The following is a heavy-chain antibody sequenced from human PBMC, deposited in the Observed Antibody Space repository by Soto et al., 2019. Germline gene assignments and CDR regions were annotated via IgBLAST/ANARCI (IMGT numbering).Heavy chain of an antibody. J-gene: IGHJ4*02. V-gene: IGHV4-34*01. CDR2: INHSGST. CDR3: ARDLAGIRNYFDY. D-gene: IGHD6-19*01. CDR1: GGSFSGYY. Sequence: SETLSLTCAVYGGSFSGYYWSWIRQPPGKGLEWIGEINHSGSTNYNPSLKSRVTISIDTSKNQFSLKLSSVTAEDTAVYYCARDLAGIRNYFDYWGQGTLVTVSS.